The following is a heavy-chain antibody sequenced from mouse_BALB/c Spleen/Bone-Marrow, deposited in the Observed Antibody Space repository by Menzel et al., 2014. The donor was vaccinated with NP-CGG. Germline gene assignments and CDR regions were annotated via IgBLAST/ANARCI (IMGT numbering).Heavy chain of an antibody. CDR3: ARSKYGNYVGFDY. CDR2: INPITGYI. Sequence: QVQLQQPGAELAKPGASVPLSCKASGYTFTSYWMHWVKQRPGQGLEWIGYINPITGYIEYNQKFKDKATLTADRSSSTAYMQLSSLTSEDSAVYYCARSKYGNYVGFDYWGQGTTLTVSS. J-gene: IGHJ2*01. CDR1: GYTFTSYW. D-gene: IGHD2-10*02. V-gene: IGHV1-7*01.